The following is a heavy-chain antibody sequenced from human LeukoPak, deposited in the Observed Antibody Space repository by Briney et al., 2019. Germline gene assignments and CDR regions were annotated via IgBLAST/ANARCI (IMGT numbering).Heavy chain of an antibody. Sequence: SETLSLTCTVSGGSISTYYWSWLRQPPGKGLEWIGYVHYSGSTKYNPSLKSRVTISVDTSKNQFSLKLSSVTAADTAVYYCASSIVATGNRPFDNWGQGTLVTVTS. D-gene: IGHD6-13*01. V-gene: IGHV4-59*01. CDR1: GGSISTYY. CDR3: ASSIVATGNRPFDN. J-gene: IGHJ4*02. CDR2: VHYSGST.